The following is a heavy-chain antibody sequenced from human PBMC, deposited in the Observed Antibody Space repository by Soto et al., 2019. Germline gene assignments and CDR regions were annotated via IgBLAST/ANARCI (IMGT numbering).Heavy chain of an antibody. CDR2: FHYTGST. CDR3: ARDQGWSSGWYLRDYYYYGMDV. CDR1: GASIESYY. J-gene: IGHJ6*02. D-gene: IGHD6-19*01. Sequence: SETLSLTCTVAGASIESYYWTWIRQSPGKGLEWIGYFHYTGSTNYSPSLKSRFTISRDNAKNTLYLQMNSLRAEDTAVYYCARDQGWSSGWYLRDYYYYGMDVWGQGTTVTVSS. V-gene: IGHV4-59*12.